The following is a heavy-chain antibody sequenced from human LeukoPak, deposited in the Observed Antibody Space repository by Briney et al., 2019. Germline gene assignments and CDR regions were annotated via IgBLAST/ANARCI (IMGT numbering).Heavy chain of an antibody. Sequence: GGSLRLSCAASGFTFNTYTMNWIRQAPGKGLEWVSSISSGSGYIYYADSVKGRFTISRDNAKNSLYLQMNSLRAEDTAVYYCARVEASGYDYGAFDYWGQGTLVTVSS. CDR2: ISSGSGYI. V-gene: IGHV3-21*01. J-gene: IGHJ4*02. D-gene: IGHD5-12*01. CDR3: ARVEASGYDYGAFDY. CDR1: GFTFNTYT.